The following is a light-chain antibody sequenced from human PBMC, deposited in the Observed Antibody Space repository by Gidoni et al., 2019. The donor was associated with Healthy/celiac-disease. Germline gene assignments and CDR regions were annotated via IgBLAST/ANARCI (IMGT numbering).Light chain of an antibody. V-gene: IGKV1-9*01. CDR3: KQRNSYPPT. Sequence: DIHLTQSPSFLSASVGDRVTITCWASQGISSYLAWYQQKPGKATKLLLYAASTLQSGVPSRFSGSGAGKEFNLTISRLQHEDLANYYWKQRNSYPPTFGGGTKVEIK. CDR2: AAS. J-gene: IGKJ4*01. CDR1: QGISSY.